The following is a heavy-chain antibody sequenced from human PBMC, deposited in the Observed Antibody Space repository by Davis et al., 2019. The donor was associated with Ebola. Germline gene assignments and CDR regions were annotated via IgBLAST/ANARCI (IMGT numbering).Heavy chain of an antibody. D-gene: IGHD4/OR15-4a*01. V-gene: IGHV4-39*07. CDR2: INHSGST. CDR3: AGAPVYYYYGMDV. CDR1: GGSISTTSYY. Sequence: SETLSLSCTVSGGSISTTSYYWSWIRQPPGKGLEWIGEINHSGSTNYNPSLKSRVTISVDTSKNQFSLKLSSVTAADTAVYYCAGAPVYYYYGMDVWGKGTTVTVSS. J-gene: IGHJ6*04.